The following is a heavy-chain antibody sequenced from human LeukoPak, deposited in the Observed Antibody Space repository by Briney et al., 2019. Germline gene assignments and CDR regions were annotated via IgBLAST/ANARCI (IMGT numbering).Heavy chain of an antibody. Sequence: PSETLSLTCTVSGGSISSSSYFWSWIRQPPGKGLEWIATIYYSGSTYYNPSLKSRVTISVDTSKNQFSLKLSSVTAADTAVYYCARTSGSYSSYFDYWGQGTLVTVSS. CDR2: IYYSGST. D-gene: IGHD1-26*01. CDR3: ARTSGSYSSYFDY. V-gene: IGHV4-39*07. CDR1: GGSISSSSYF. J-gene: IGHJ4*02.